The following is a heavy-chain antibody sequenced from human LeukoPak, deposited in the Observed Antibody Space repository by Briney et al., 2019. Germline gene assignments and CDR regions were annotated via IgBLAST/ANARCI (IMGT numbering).Heavy chain of an antibody. CDR2: INHSGST. J-gene: IGHJ5*02. CDR3: ARKSVSCWFDP. CDR1: GGSFSGYY. Sequence: SETLSLTCAAYGGSFSGYYWSWIRQPPGKGLEWIGEINHSGSTNYNPSLKSRVSISVDTSKNQFSLKLSSVTAADTAVYYCARKSVSCWFDPWGQGTLVTVSS. V-gene: IGHV4-34*01. D-gene: IGHD5/OR15-5a*01.